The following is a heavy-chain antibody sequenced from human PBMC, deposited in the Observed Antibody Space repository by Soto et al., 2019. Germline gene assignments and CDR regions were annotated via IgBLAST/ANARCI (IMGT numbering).Heavy chain of an antibody. CDR2: ISASGRNT. V-gene: IGHV3-23*01. J-gene: IGHJ5*02. D-gene: IGHD6-13*01. Sequence: EVQLLESGGGLVQPGGSLRLSCAASGFTFNTYAMGWVRQAPGKGLEWVSSISASGRNTYYADSVKGRFTISRDNSQNTLYLHMXXXXAEXTXXXXXXXXXXXXXXSGWYGWFDPWGQGTLVTVSS. CDR1: GFTFNTYA. CDR3: XXXXXXXXXSGWYGWFDP.